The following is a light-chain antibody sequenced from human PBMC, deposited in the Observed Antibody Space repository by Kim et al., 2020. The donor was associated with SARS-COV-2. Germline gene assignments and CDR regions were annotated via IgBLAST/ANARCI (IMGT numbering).Light chain of an antibody. CDR3: AAWDGSLNGVV. V-gene: IGLV1-44*01. CDR2: SNG. Sequence: GQRVTTSSAGSSSNIGRNTVNWYQQHPGTAPKLLIYSNGQRPSGVPDRISGSKSGTSASLAISGLQSEDEADYYCAAWDGSLNGVVFGGGTQLTVL. J-gene: IGLJ2*01. CDR1: SSNIGRNT.